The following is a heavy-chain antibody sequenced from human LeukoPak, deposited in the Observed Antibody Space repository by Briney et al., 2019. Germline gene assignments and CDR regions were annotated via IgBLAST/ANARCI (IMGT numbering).Heavy chain of an antibody. D-gene: IGHD1-7*01. CDR1: GGSFSGYY. CDR2: INHSGST. CDR3: ATGGGITGTTLWSDP. J-gene: IGHJ5*02. Sequence: SETLSLTCAVYGGSFSGYYWSWIRQPPGKGLEWIGEINHSGSTNYNPSLKSRVTISVDTSKNQFSLKLSSVTAADTAVYYCATGGGITGTTLWSDPWGKETLVTVSS. V-gene: IGHV4-34*01.